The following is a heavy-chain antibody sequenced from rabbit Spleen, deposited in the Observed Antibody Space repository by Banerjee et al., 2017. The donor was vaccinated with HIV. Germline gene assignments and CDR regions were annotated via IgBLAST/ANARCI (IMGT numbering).Heavy chain of an antibody. Sequence: QEQLVEAGGGLVKPEGSLKLSCTASSFSFSSDYYMCWGRQAPGKGLEWIACIYPGSIGSTVCASWAKGRFTISKASSTTVTLQMTSLTAADTAPYFCAREVELYGGYAGSGYPNYGMDLWGPGTLVTVS. J-gene: IGHJ6*01. V-gene: IGHV1S45*01. D-gene: IGHD4-2*01. CDR1: SFSFSSDYY. CDR3: AREVELYGGYAGSGYPNYGMDL. CDR2: IYPGSIGST.